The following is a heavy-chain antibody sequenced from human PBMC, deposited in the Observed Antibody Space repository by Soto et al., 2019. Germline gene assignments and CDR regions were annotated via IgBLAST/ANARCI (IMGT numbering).Heavy chain of an antibody. CDR3: ARDLVGYCSGGSCYLWY. V-gene: IGHV3-33*01. CDR1: GFAFSSYG. D-gene: IGHD2-15*01. Sequence: PGGSLRLSCAASGFAFSSYGMHWVRQAPGKGLEWVAVIWYDGSNKYYADSVKGRFTISRDNSKNTLYLQMNGLRAEDTAVYYCARDLVGYCSGGSCYLWYWGQGTLVTV. J-gene: IGHJ4*02. CDR2: IWYDGSNK.